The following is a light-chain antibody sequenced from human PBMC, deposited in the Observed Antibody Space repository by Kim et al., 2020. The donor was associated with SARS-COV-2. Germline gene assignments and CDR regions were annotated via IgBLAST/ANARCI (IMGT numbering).Light chain of an antibody. Sequence: NVTSTCSGSSSNIGNNYVSWYQQLQGTAPKLLIYDNNKRPSGIPDRFSGSKSGTSATLGITGLQTGDEADYYCGTWDSSLSAYVVFGGGTQLTVL. J-gene: IGLJ2*01. CDR2: DNN. CDR3: GTWDSSLSAYVV. CDR1: SSNIGNNY. V-gene: IGLV1-51*01.